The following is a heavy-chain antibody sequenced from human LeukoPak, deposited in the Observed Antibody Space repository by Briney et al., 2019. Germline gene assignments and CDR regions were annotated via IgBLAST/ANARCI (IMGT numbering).Heavy chain of an antibody. J-gene: IGHJ3*02. Sequence: GGSLRLSCAASGFTFSSCTMHWVRQAPGKGLEWVSYISSSSSTIYYADSVKGRFTISRDNAKNSLYLQMNSLRDEDTAVFYCARHPGGLKDSLDIWRQGTMVTVSS. CDR3: ARHPGGLKDSLDI. CDR1: GFTFSSCT. CDR2: ISSSSSTI. V-gene: IGHV3-48*02. D-gene: IGHD3/OR15-3a*01.